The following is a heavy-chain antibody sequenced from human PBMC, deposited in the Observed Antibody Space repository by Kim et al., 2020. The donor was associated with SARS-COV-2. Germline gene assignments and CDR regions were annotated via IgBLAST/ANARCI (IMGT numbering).Heavy chain of an antibody. D-gene: IGHD5-18*01. J-gene: IGHJ4*02. V-gene: IGHV4-31*02. CDR2: ST. CDR3: ARVDTAIIYY. Sequence: STSYNPSLKSRVTISVDTSKNQFSLKLSSVTAADTAVYYCARVDTAIIYYWGQGTLVTVSS.